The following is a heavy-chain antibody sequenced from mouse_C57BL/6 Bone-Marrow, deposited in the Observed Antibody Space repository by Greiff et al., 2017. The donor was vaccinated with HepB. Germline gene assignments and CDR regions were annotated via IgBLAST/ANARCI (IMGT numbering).Heavy chain of an antibody. V-gene: IGHV14-4*01. J-gene: IGHJ3*01. D-gene: IGHD2-1*01. CDR1: GFNIKDDY. CDR3: TTGGNWAY. CDR2: IDPENGDT. Sequence: VQLKESGAELVRPGASVKLSCTASGFNIKDDYMHWVKQRPEQGLEWIGWIDPENGDTEYASKFQGKATITADTSSNTAYLQLSSLTSEDTAVYYCTTGGNWAYWGQGTLVTVSA.